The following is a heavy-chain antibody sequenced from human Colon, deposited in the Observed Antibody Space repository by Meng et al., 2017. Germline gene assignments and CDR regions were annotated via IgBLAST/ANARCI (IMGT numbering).Heavy chain of an antibody. V-gene: IGHV4-34*01. CDR1: GGSSIGYY. Sequence: QVHLHQWGAGLLEPSETLALTCPVYGGSSIGYYWIWIRHPPGKGLEWIGEIKHSGTTNFNPSLESRVTISIDTSQNQISLNVTSLTAADTAVYYCARGLFSRLRSLWFDPWGQGTLVTVSS. CDR3: ARGLFSRLRSLWFDP. CDR2: IKHSGTT. D-gene: IGHD2/OR15-2a*01. J-gene: IGHJ5*02.